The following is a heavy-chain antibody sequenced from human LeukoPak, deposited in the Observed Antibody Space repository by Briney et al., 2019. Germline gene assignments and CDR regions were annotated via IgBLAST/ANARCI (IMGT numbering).Heavy chain of an antibody. CDR2: IYYSGST. J-gene: IGHJ4*02. CDR1: GGSISSYY. V-gene: IGHV4-59*01. D-gene: IGHD3-9*01. Sequence: SETLSLTCTVSGGSISSYYWSWIRQPPGKGLEWIGYIYYSGSTNYNPSLKSRVTISVDTSKNQFSLKLSSVTAADTAVYYCARVWEDYDILTGLKYYFDYWGQGTLVTVSP. CDR3: ARVWEDYDILTGLKYYFDY.